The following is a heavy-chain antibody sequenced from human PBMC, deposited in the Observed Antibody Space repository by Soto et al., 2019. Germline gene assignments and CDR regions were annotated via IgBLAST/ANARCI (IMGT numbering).Heavy chain of an antibody. V-gene: IGHV1-69*13. J-gene: IGHJ5*02. Sequence: ASVKVSCKASGGTFSSYAISWVRQAPGQGLEWMGGIIPIFGTANYAQKFQGRVTITADESTSTAYMELSSLGSEDTAVYYCAREERFPNWFDPWGQGTLVTVSS. CDR2: IIPIFGTA. CDR3: AREERFPNWFDP. D-gene: IGHD3-3*01. CDR1: GGTFSSYA.